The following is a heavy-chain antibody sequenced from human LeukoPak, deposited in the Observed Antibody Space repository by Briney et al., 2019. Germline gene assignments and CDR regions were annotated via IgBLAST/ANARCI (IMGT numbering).Heavy chain of an antibody. J-gene: IGHJ6*02. CDR1: GGTFSSYA. Sequence: GASVKVSCKASGGTFSSYAISWVRQAPGQGLEWMGGIIPIFGTANYAQKFQGRVTITADESTSTAYMELSSLRSGDTAVYYCARDLWGGYYGSDVWGQGTTVTVSS. D-gene: IGHD3-3*01. CDR3: ARDLWGGYYGSDV. CDR2: IIPIFGTA. V-gene: IGHV1-69*13.